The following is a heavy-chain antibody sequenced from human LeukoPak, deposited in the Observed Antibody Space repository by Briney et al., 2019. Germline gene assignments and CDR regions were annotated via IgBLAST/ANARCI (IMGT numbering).Heavy chain of an antibody. CDR3: ARHSGIGMAQLYFDY. J-gene: IGHJ4*02. V-gene: IGHV4-39*01. D-gene: IGHD1-26*01. Sequence: SETLSLTCAVYGGSFSDYYWGWIRQPPGKGLEWIGSIYYSGSTYYNPSHKSRVTISVDTSKNQFSLSLSSVTAADTAVYHCARHSGIGMAQLYFDYWGQGTLVTVSS. CDR2: IYYSGST. CDR1: GGSFSDYY.